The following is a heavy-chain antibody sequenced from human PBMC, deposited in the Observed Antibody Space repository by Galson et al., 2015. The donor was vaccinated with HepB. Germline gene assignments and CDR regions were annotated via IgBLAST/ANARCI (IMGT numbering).Heavy chain of an antibody. V-gene: IGHV3-30*18. CDR3: ANHWDSSSSYYYYGMDV. CDR1: GFTFRSYG. J-gene: IGHJ6*02. D-gene: IGHD6-6*01. CDR2: ISDDGGNK. Sequence: SLGVSGADSGFTFRSYGMRWARQAPGEGLGWGAVISDDGGNKYYAASVKGRFTISRDNSKNTLYLQMNSLRAEDTAVYYCANHWDSSSSYYYYGMDVWGQGTTVTVSS.